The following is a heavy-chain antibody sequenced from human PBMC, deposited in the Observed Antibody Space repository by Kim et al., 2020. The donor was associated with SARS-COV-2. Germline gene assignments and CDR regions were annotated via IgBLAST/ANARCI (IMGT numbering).Heavy chain of an antibody. Sequence: SETLSLTCTVSGGSVSSGSYYWSWIRQPPGKGLEWIGYIYYSGSTNYNPSLKSRVTISVDTSKNQFSLKLSSVTAADTAVYYCARFFGVVTPYFDYWGQGTLVTVSS. CDR1: GGSVSSGSYY. V-gene: IGHV4-61*01. D-gene: IGHD3-3*01. J-gene: IGHJ4*02. CDR3: ARFFGVVTPYFDY. CDR2: IYYSGST.